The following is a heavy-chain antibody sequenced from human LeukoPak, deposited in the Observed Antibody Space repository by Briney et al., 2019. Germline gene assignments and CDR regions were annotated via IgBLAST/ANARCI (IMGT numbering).Heavy chain of an antibody. CDR3: ARALESIRADYGGNSADY. Sequence: GGSLRLSCAVSGFTFNSYTMNWVSQAPLKGLEWVSSISSTSSYIYYADSVKGRFTISRDNAQNSLYLQMNSLRAEDTAVYYCARALESIRADYGGNSADYWGQGTLVTVSS. CDR2: ISSTSSYI. J-gene: IGHJ4*02. V-gene: IGHV3-21*01. D-gene: IGHD4-23*01. CDR1: GFTFNSYT.